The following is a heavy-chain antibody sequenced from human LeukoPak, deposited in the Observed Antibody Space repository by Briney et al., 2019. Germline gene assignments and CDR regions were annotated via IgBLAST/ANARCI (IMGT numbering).Heavy chain of an antibody. CDR1: GFTFSRSW. CDR3: ARGRGDLDY. Sequence: PGGSLRLSCAASGFTFSRSWMHWVRQAPGKGLVRVSRINDDGSTTSYADSVKGRFTISRDNAKNTLYLQMNSLRAEDTAVYYCARGRGDLDYWGQGTLVTVSS. D-gene: IGHD3-10*01. V-gene: IGHV3-74*01. CDR2: INDDGSTT. J-gene: IGHJ4*02.